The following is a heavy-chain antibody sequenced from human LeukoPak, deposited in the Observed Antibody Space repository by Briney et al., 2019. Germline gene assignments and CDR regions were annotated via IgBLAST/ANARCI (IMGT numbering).Heavy chain of an antibody. D-gene: IGHD3-10*01. V-gene: IGHV3-21*01. CDR2: ISSSSSYI. CDR1: GFTFSSYS. J-gene: IGHJ4*02. CDR3: ARSPMVRGVAFDY. Sequence: GGSLRLSCAASGFTFSSYSMNWVRQAPGKGLGWVSSISSSSSYIYYADSVKGRFTISRDNAKNSLYLQMNSLRAEDTAVYYCARSPMVRGVAFDYWGQGTLVTVSS.